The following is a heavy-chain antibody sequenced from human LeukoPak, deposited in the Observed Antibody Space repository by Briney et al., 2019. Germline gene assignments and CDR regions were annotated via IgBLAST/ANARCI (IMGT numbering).Heavy chain of an antibody. CDR1: GGSFSGYY. D-gene: IGHD6-13*01. CDR2: INHSGST. J-gene: IGHJ4*02. CDR3: ARGRGYSSSWYFY. Sequence: PSETLSLTCAVYGGSFSGYYWSCIRHPPGRGLEWIGEINHSGSTNYNPSLKSRVTISVDTSKNQFSLKLSSVTAADTAVYYCARGRGYSSSWYFYWGQGTLVTVSS. V-gene: IGHV4-34*01.